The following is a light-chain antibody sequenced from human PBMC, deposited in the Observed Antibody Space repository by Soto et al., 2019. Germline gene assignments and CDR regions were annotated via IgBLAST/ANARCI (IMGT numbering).Light chain of an antibody. CDR1: SSDVGGYNY. CDR2: YVS. J-gene: IGLJ2*01. CDR3: SSYTSSSTLVV. Sequence: QSALTQPASVSGSPGQSITISCTGTSSDVGGYNYVSWYQQHPGKAPKLMIYYVSNRPSGVSNRFSGSKSGNTASLTISGLRAEDEADYYCSSYTSSSTLVVFGGGTKLTIL. V-gene: IGLV2-14*01.